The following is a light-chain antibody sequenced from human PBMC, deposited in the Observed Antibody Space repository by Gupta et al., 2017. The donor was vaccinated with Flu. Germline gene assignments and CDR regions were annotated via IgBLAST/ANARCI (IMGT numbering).Light chain of an antibody. CDR3: QQYNNWPPMYS. Sequence: IVMTQSPATLSVSPGERATLSCRARQSVSSNLAWYQQQPGQAPWLLIYGASTRATGIPARFRCSGSGTEFTLTISSLQSEDFAVYYCQQYNNWPPMYSFGQGTKLEIK. CDR1: QSVSSN. J-gene: IGKJ2*03. V-gene: IGKV3-15*01. CDR2: GAS.